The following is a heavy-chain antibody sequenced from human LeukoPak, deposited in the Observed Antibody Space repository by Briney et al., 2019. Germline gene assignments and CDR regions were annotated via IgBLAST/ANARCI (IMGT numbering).Heavy chain of an antibody. V-gene: IGHV4-59*12. D-gene: IGHD3-22*01. CDR3: AREWYYDSTGNAFDI. CDR1: GGSISSYY. Sequence: SETLSLTCTVSGGSISSYYWSWIRQPPGKGLEWIGYIYYSGSTNYNPSLKSRVTISVDTSKNQFSLKLSSVTAADTAVYYCAREWYYDSTGNAFDIWGQGTMVTVSS. J-gene: IGHJ3*02. CDR2: IYYSGST.